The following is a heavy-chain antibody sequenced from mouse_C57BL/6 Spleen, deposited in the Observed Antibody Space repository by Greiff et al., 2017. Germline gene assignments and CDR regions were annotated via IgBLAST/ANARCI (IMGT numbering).Heavy chain of an antibody. CDR1: GFTFSDAW. V-gene: IGHV6-6*01. J-gene: IGHJ2*01. CDR2: IRNKANNHAT. Sequence: EVKLMESGGGLVQPGGSMKLSCAASGFTFSDAWMDWVRQSPEKGLEWVAEIRNKANNHATYYAESVKGRFTISRDDSKSSVYLQMNSLRAEDTGIYYCTRTLLNDGYYFYFDYWGQGTTLTVSS. D-gene: IGHD2-3*01. CDR3: TRTLLNDGYYFYFDY.